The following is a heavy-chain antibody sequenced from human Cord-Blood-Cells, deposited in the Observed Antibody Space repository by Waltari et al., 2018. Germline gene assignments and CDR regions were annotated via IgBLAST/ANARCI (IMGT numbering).Heavy chain of an antibody. V-gene: IGHV1-8*03. D-gene: IGHD6-6*01. CDR3: ARYSSSGPFDI. Sequence: QVQLVQAGAELKKLGASVKVSCKASGSTLTSYNTNWPRQATGQGLGWMGWMNPNSGNTGYAQEFQGRVTITRNTSISTAYMELSSLRSEDTAVYYCARYSSSGPFDIWGQGTMVTVSS. CDR1: GSTLTSYN. J-gene: IGHJ3*02. CDR2: MNPNSGNT.